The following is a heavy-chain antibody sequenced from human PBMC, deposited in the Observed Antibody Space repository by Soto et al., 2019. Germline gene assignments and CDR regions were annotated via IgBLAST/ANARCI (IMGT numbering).Heavy chain of an antibody. CDR1: GYIFTDYT. J-gene: IGHJ5*02. CDR3: ARGGLVRGVLRGIRFDP. CDR2: INAGNGDT. V-gene: IGHV1-3*01. D-gene: IGHD3-10*01. Sequence: QVQLVQSGAEVKKSGASVKVSCEASGYIFTDYTIPWVRQAPGQRLELMGWINAGNGDTKYSHQFQGRVTFSRDTSASTVYMELSSLRSEDTAVYYCARGGLVRGVLRGIRFDPWGQGTLVTVSS.